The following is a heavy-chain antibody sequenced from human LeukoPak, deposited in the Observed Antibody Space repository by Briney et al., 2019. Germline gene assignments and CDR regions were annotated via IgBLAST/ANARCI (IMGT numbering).Heavy chain of an antibody. CDR2: INHSGST. CDR3: ARGKGVIFSRNWFDT. V-gene: IGHV4-34*01. Sequence: SGTLSLSCAVYGGSFSGYYWSWIRQSPGKRLEWFGGINHSGSTNYNPSLKSRVTTSVDTSKNQLSLKLSSVTAADTAVYYCARGKGVIFSRNWFDTWGQGPLVTVSS. J-gene: IGHJ5*02. D-gene: IGHD3-16*02. CDR1: GGSFSGYY.